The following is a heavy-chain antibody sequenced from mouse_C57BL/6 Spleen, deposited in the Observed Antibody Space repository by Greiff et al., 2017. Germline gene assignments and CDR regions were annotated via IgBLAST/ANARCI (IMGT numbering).Heavy chain of an antibody. V-gene: IGHV6-3*01. CDR2: IRLKSDNYAT. J-gene: IGHJ4*01. D-gene: IGHD3-1*01. Sequence: EVKLQESGGGLVQPGGSMKLSCVASGFTFSNYWMNWVRQSPEKGLEWVAQIRLKSDNYATHYAESVKGRFTISRDDSKSSVYLQMNNLRDEDTGIYYCTEGYHRMDYWGQGTSVTVSS. CDR1: GFTFSNYW. CDR3: TEGYHRMDY.